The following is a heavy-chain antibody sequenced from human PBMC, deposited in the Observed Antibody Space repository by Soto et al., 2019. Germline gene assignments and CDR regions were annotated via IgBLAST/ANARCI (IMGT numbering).Heavy chain of an antibody. Sequence: QVQLVKSGGGLIKTGGSLRLSCAASGFTFSDYYMSWIRQAPGKGLEWVSYISSSSSYTNYADSVKGRFTISIDNAKNSLYLQMNSLRAEDTAVYYCARDADILTGSDAFDIWGQGTMVTVSS. D-gene: IGHD3-9*01. J-gene: IGHJ3*02. CDR3: ARDADILTGSDAFDI. CDR2: ISSSSSYT. V-gene: IGHV3-11*05. CDR1: GFTFSDYY.